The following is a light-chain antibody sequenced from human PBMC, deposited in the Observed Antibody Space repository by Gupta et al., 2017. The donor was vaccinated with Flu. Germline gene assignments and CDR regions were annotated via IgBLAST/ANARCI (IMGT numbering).Light chain of an antibody. J-gene: IGLJ1*01. CDR2: NSD. V-gene: IGLV1-44*01. CDR1: ASNIGSSS. CDR3: ATYVSPNMYA. Sequence: QSVLSQPPSASGAPGQRVTISCSGGASNIGSSSVNWYQQFPQRAPRLIIYNSDQRRSGVPDRFSGSKTGASASLAISGLQAEDEADYYCATYVSPNMYAFGTGTAVTVL.